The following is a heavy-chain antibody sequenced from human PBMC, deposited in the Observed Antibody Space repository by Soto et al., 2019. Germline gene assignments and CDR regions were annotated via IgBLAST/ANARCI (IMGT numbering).Heavy chain of an antibody. V-gene: IGHV3-7*01. CDR1: GFTFSSYW. D-gene: IGHD1-7*01. CDR3: ARDAGITGTTGDFDY. J-gene: IGHJ4*02. Sequence: GGSLRLSCAACGFTFSSYWMHWVRQAPGKGLEWVANIKQDGGEIHYVDSVRGRFTISRDNAENSLYLQMNSLRAEDTAVYYCARDAGITGTTGDFDYWGQGTLVTVSS. CDR2: IKQDGGEI.